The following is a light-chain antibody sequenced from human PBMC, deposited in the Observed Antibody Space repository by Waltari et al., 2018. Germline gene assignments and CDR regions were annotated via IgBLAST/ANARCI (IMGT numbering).Light chain of an antibody. J-gene: IGKJ5*01. Sequence: VLAQSPGTLSLSPGDRATLSCRASQTVGSIYSAWYQQRPGQPPRLLVYVTSSRATGIPDRFSGSRSGSDFTLTISSLEPEDFAVYYCQQRSNWPPITFGQGTRLEIK. CDR1: QTVGSIY. CDR3: QQRSNWPPIT. CDR2: VTS. V-gene: IGKV3D-20*02.